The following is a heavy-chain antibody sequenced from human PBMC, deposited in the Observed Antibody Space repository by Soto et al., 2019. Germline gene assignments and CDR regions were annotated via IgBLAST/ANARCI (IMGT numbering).Heavy chain of an antibody. J-gene: IGHJ4*02. CDR3: ARLEGPATISYYFDF. CDR1: DDSINSDKYY. V-gene: IGHV4-39*01. CDR2: IYYRGNA. D-gene: IGHD3-3*01. Sequence: SETLSLTCSVSDDSINSDKYYWGWIRQPPGKGLEWIGSIYYRGNAYYNPSLQTRVTISLDKSKSQFSLKLNSVTAADSAVYFCARLEGPATISYYFDFWGPGALVTVS.